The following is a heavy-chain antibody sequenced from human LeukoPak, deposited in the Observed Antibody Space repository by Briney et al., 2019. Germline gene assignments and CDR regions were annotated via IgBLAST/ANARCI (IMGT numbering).Heavy chain of an antibody. CDR1: GFTFSSYS. Sequence: GGSLRLSCAASGFTFSSYSMNWVRQAPGKGLEWVSSITSSSNYIYYADSVKGQFTISRDNAKNSLYLQMNSLRAEDTAVYYCARDVEAMAAAGGGVDYWGQGTLVTVSS. CDR2: ITSSSNYI. V-gene: IGHV3-21*01. CDR3: ARDVEAMAAAGGGVDY. D-gene: IGHD6-13*01. J-gene: IGHJ4*02.